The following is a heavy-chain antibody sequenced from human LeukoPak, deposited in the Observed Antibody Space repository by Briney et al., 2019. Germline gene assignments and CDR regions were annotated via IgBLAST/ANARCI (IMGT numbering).Heavy chain of an antibody. CDR3: AKGPNYDILTGWRKTYNGFDI. J-gene: IGHJ3*02. Sequence: GGSLRLSCAASGFTFSSYAMSWVRQAPGKGLEWVSTISGSGGGTYYADSVKGRFTISRDNSKDTLYLQMNSLRAEDTAVYYCAKGPNYDILTGWRKTYNGFDIWGQGTMVTVSS. D-gene: IGHD3-9*01. CDR1: GFTFSSYA. V-gene: IGHV3-23*01. CDR2: ISGSGGGT.